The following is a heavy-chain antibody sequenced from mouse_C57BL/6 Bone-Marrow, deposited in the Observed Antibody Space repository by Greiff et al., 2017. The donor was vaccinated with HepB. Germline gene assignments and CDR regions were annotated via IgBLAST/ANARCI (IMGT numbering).Heavy chain of an antibody. CDR1: GYTFTDYY. Sequence: VQLQQSGPELVKPGASVKISCKASGYTFTDYYINWVKQRPGQGLEWIGWIFPGSGSTYYNEKFKGKATLTVDKSSSTAYMLLSSLTSEDSAVYFGARAGYGHYGSSYCYYAMDYWGQGTSVTVSS. V-gene: IGHV1-75*01. D-gene: IGHD1-1*01. J-gene: IGHJ4*01. CDR3: ARAGYGHYGSSYCYYAMDY. CDR2: IFPGSGST.